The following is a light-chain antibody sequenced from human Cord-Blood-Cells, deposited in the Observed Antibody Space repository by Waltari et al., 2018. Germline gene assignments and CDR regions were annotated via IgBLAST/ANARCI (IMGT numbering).Light chain of an antibody. V-gene: IGLV3-21*03. CDR1: NIGSKS. Sequence: SYVLTQPPSVSVAPGKTARITFGGNNIGSKSVHWYQQKPGQAPVVVVYDDSDRPSGIPERFSGSNAGNTATLTISRVEAGDEADYYCQVWDSSSDHYVFGTGTKVTVL. CDR3: QVWDSSSDHYV. CDR2: DDS. J-gene: IGLJ1*01.